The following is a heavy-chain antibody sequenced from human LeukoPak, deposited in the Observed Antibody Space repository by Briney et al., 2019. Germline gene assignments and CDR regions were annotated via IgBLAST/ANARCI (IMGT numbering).Heavy chain of an antibody. CDR2: INHSGST. D-gene: IGHD3-22*01. J-gene: IGHJ3*02. CDR3: ARVKNYYDSSGYSTTRGPYDAFDI. Sequence: SETLSLTCAVYGGSFSGYYWSWIRQPPGKGLEWIGEINHSGSTNYNPSLKSRVTISVDTSKNQFSLKLSSVTAADTAVYYCARVKNYYDSSGYSTTRGPYDAFDIWGQGKMVTVSS. V-gene: IGHV4-34*01. CDR1: GGSFSGYY.